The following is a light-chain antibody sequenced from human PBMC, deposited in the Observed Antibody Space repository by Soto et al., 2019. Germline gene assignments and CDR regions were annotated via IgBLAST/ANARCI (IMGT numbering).Light chain of an antibody. J-gene: IGKJ5*01. CDR2: GSS. CDR3: QQYNRGSPIT. CDR1: QTIDSN. Sequence: IVMTQSPGTLSVFPGGSATLSCRASQTIDSNLAWYQQKPGQAPRLLIYGSSTRATGIPVRFSGSGSGTELTLTISSLQSDDFAVYYCQQYNRGSPITFGQGTRLEIQ. V-gene: IGKV3-15*01.